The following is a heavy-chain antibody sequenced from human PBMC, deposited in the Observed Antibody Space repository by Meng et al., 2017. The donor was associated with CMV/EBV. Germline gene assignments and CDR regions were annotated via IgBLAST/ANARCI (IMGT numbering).Heavy chain of an antibody. V-gene: IGHV3-66*02. J-gene: IGHJ5*02. CDR3: ARYCSSTSCYRFDP. D-gene: IGHD2-2*02. Sequence: GALRLSCAASGFTVSSNYMSWVRQAPGKGLEWVSVIYSGGSTYYADSVKGRFTISRDNSKNTLYLQMNSLRAEDTAVYYCARYCSSTSCYRFDPWGQGTLVTVSS. CDR2: IYSGGST. CDR1: GFTVSSNY.